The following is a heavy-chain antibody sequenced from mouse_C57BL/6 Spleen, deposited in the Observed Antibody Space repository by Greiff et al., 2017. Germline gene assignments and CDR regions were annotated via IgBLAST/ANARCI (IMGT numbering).Heavy chain of an antibody. J-gene: IGHJ2*01. CDR2: ISSGSSTI. CDR1: GFTFSDYG. CDR3: AKTSRTGGIFDY. V-gene: IGHV5-17*01. Sequence: EVQGVESGGGLVKPGGSLKLSCAASGFTFSDYGMHWVRQAPEKGLEWVAYISSGSSTIYYADTVKGRFTISRDNATNTLFLQITSLRSEDTAMYYCAKTSRTGGIFDYWGQGTTLTVSS. D-gene: IGHD3-3*01.